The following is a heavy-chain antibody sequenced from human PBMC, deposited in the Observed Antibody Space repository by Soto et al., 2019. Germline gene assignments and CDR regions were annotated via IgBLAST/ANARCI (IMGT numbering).Heavy chain of an antibody. Sequence: EVQLLASGGGLVQPGGSLRLSCAASGFSFSSYAMSWVRQAPGKGPEWVSGISASGAKTYYADSVKGRFSISRDNSKNTFFVQMNSLRAEDTALYYCAKDPNGDYVGAFDIWGQGTMVTVAS. CDR3: AKDPNGDYVGAFDI. D-gene: IGHD2-21*02. V-gene: IGHV3-23*01. CDR1: GFSFSSYA. J-gene: IGHJ3*02. CDR2: ISASGAKT.